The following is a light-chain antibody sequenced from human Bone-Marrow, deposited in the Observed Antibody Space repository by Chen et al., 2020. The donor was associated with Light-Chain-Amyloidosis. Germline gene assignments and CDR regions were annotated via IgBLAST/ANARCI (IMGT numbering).Light chain of an antibody. CDR3: SSYTRSSTLV. V-gene: IGLV2-14*01. CDR1: SSDVGNYDY. CDR2: EVS. Sequence: QSALTQPASVSGSPGQSITISCTGTSSDVGNYDYVSWYQHHPAKAPKPIIYEVSNRPSGVSIRFSGSKSDNTASLTSSGLLAEDEADYYCSSYTRSSTLVFGGGTKLTVL. J-gene: IGLJ3*02.